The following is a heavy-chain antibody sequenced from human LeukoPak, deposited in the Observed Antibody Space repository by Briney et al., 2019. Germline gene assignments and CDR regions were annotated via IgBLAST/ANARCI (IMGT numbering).Heavy chain of an antibody. J-gene: IGHJ3*02. Sequence: GGSLRLSCAASGFTVSSNYMSWVRQAPGKGLEWVSVIYSGGSTYYADSVKGRFTISRRNSKNTLYLQMNSLRAEDTAVYYCARDRDTASGYAFDIWGQGTMVTVS. V-gene: IGHV3-53*04. CDR3: ARDRDTASGYAFDI. D-gene: IGHD5-18*01. CDR2: IYSGGST. CDR1: GFTVSSNY.